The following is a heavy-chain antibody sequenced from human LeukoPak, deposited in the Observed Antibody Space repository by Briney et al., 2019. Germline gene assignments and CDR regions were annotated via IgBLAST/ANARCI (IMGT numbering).Heavy chain of an antibody. V-gene: IGHV4-34*01. D-gene: IGHD2-15*01. CDR3: ARRYCSGGSCYLKYFQH. J-gene: IGHJ1*01. CDR2: INHSGST. CDR1: GGSFSGYY. Sequence: SETLSLTCAVYGGSFSGYYWSWIRQPPGKGLEWIGEINHSGSTNYNPSLKSRVTISVDTSKNQFSLKLSSVTAADTAVYYCARRYCSGGSCYLKYFQHWGQGTLVTVSS.